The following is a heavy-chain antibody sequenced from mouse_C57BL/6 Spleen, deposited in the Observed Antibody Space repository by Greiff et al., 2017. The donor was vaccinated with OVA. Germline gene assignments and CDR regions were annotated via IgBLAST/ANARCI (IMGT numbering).Heavy chain of an antibody. J-gene: IGHJ4*01. CDR1: GYTFTSYW. CDR2: IYPGSGST. V-gene: IGHV1-55*01. Sequence: QVQLQQSGAELVKPGASVKMSCKASGYTFTSYWITWVKQRPGQGLEWIGDIYPGSGSTNYNEKFKSKATLTVDTSSSTAYMQLSSLTSEDSAVYYCARMGPYYAMDYWGQGTSVTVSS. CDR3: ARMGPYYAMDY.